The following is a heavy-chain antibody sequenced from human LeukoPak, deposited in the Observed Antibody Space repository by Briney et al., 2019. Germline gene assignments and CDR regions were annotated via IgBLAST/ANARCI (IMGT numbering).Heavy chain of an antibody. J-gene: IGHJ4*02. Sequence: GASVKVSCKASGGTFSSYAISWVRQAPEQGLEWMGGIIPIFGTANYAQKFQGRVTITTDESTSTAYMELSSLRSEDTAVYYCARRRYYDSSGYYYFDYWGQGTLVTVSS. CDR2: IIPIFGTA. V-gene: IGHV1-69*05. D-gene: IGHD3-22*01. CDR1: GGTFSSYA. CDR3: ARRRYYDSSGYYYFDY.